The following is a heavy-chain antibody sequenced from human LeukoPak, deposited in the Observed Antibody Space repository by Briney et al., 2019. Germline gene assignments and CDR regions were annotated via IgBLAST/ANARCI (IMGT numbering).Heavy chain of an antibody. CDR2: IYYSGST. CDR1: GGSISSYY. V-gene: IGHV4-59*12. D-gene: IGHD6-19*01. Sequence: PSETLSLTCTVSGGSISSYYWSWIRQPPGKGLEWIGYIYYSGSTNYNPSLKSRVTISVDRSKNQFSLKLSSVTAADTAVYYCARGAGIAVAAYYFDYWGQGTLVTVSS. J-gene: IGHJ4*02. CDR3: ARGAGIAVAAYYFDY.